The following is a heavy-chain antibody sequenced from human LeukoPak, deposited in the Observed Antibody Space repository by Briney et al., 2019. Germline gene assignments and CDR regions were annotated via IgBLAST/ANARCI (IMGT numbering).Heavy chain of an antibody. CDR2: ISNSGST. CDR1: GVSISSYY. D-gene: IGHD4-17*01. J-gene: IGHJ4*02. CDR3: AREITVTRPFDY. V-gene: IGHV4-59*01. Sequence: PSETLSLTCTVSGVSISSYYWSWIRQPPGKGLEWIGYISNSGSTNYNPSLKSRVTISVDTSENQCSLRLSSVTAADTAVYYCAREITVTRPFDYWGQGTLVTVSS.